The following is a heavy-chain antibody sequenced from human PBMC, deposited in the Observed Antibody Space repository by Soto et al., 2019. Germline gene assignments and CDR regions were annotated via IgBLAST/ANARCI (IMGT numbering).Heavy chain of an antibody. J-gene: IGHJ4*02. D-gene: IGHD3-10*01. CDR3: ARGPSRYGSGSYYLF. CDR2: LYYSDYT. V-gene: IGHV4-39*07. Sequence: PSETLSLTCSVSGGSISRNNNYWGWIRQPPGKGLEWIGSLYYSDYTDSNPSLRSRVTISVDTSKNQFSLKLSSVTAADTAVYYCARGPSRYGSGSYYLFWGQGTLVTVSS. CDR1: GGSISRNNNY.